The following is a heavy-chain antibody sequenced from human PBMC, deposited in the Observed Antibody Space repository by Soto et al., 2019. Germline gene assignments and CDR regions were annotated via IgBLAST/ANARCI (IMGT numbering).Heavy chain of an antibody. CDR3: TTDSWASYDFWSKGVDY. V-gene: IGHV3-15*07. D-gene: IGHD3-3*01. CDR1: GFTFSNAW. Sequence: GGSLRLSCAASGFTFSNAWMNWVRQAPGKGLEWVGRIKSKTDGGTTDYAAPVKGRFTISRDDSKNTLYLQMNSLKTEDTAVYYCTTDSWASYDFWSKGVDYWGQGTLVTVSS. CDR2: IKSKTDGGTT. J-gene: IGHJ4*02.